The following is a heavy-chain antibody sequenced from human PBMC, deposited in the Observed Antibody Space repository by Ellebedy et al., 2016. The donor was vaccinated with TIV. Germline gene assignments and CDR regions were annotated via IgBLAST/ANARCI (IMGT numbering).Heavy chain of an antibody. CDR3: ARGSTTVTRGGFDY. CDR1: GFTFDDYA. D-gene: IGHD4-17*01. Sequence: PGGSLRLSCAASGFTFDDYAMHWVPHAPGKGLAWVSGTSWNSDSIDYADSVKGRFTISRDNAKNSLYLQMSSLRGEDTALYFCARGSTTVTRGGFDYWGQGTLVTVSS. V-gene: IGHV3-9*01. J-gene: IGHJ4*02. CDR2: TSWNSDSI.